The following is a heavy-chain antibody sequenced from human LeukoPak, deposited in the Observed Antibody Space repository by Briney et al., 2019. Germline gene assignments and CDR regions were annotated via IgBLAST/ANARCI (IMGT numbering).Heavy chain of an antibody. CDR2: PIFGTA. V-gene: IGHV1-69*01. J-gene: IGHJ6*02. Sequence: PIFGTANYAQKFQGRVTITADESTSTAYMELSSLRSEDTAVYYCARDGSSWYKVGYYGMDVWGQGTTVTVSS. CDR3: ARDGSSWYKVGYYGMDV. D-gene: IGHD6-13*01.